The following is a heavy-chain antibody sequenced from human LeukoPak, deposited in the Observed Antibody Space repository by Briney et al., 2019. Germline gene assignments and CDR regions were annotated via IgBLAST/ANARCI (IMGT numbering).Heavy chain of an antibody. V-gene: IGHV3-9*01. J-gene: IGHJ4*02. Sequence: GGSLRLSFAAPGFTFDDYARPWVRQAPGKGLEWVSGISWNSGSVGYADSVKGRFTISRDNAKNSLYLQMNSLRAEDTALYYCAKDIYGDYVPRYYFDYWGQGTLVTVSS. CDR2: ISWNSGSV. D-gene: IGHD4-17*01. CDR3: AKDIYGDYVPRYYFDY. CDR1: GFTFDDYA.